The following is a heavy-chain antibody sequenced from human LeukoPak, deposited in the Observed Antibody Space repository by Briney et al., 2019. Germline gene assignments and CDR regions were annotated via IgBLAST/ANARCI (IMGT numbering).Heavy chain of an antibody. CDR2: ISGSSSTV. V-gene: IGHV3-11*04. D-gene: IGHD3-3*01. J-gene: IGHJ4*02. CDR1: GFSFRDSY. CDR3: ATSEDFWSSYTIDF. Sequence: GGSLRLSCSASGFSFRDSYMSWVRQAPGKGLEWISYISGSSSTVYYRDSVKGRFTISRDNAKSTLSLQMDRLTVEDTAVYYCATSEDFWSSYTIDFWGRGTLVTVSS.